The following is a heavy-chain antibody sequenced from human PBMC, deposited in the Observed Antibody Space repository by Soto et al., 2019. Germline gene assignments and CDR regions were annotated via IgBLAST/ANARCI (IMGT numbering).Heavy chain of an antibody. J-gene: IGHJ4*02. V-gene: IGHV3-23*01. CDR3: AKMAEKHFDWMFYADS. D-gene: IGHD3-9*01. CDR2: ISGSGDST. CDR1: GIIFRNYA. Sequence: GGSLRLSCATSGIIFRNYAMGWVRQAPGKGLEWVSAISGSGDSTYYADSVKGRFTISRDNSKNTLYLQMNSLRVEDTAIFYCAKMAEKHFDWMFYADSWGQGTLVTVSS.